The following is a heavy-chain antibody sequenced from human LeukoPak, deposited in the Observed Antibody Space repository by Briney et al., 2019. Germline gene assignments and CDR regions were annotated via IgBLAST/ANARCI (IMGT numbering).Heavy chain of an antibody. CDR3: ARDSYSSGSTVDY. D-gene: IGHD6-19*01. CDR2: IWYDGSNK. CDR1: GFTFSSYG. Sequence: GGFLRLSCAASGFTFSSYGMHWVRQAPGKGLEWVAVIWYDGSNKYYADSVKGRFTISRDNSKNTLYLQMNSLRAEDTAVYYCARDSYSSGSTVDYWGQGTLVTVSS. V-gene: IGHV3-33*01. J-gene: IGHJ4*02.